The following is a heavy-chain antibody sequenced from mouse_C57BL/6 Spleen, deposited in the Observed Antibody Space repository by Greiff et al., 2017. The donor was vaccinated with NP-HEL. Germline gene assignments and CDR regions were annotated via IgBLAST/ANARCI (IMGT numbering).Heavy chain of an antibody. CDR1: GFSLTSYG. J-gene: IGHJ3*01. Sequence: QVQLQQSGPGLVQPSQSLSITCTVSGFSLTSYGVHWVRQSPGKGLEWLGVIWRGGSTDYNAAFMSRLSITKDNSKSQVFFKMNSLQADDTAIYYCATSYYYGSSQAWFAYWGQGTLVTVSA. CDR2: IWRGGST. D-gene: IGHD1-1*01. CDR3: ATSYYYGSSQAWFAY. V-gene: IGHV2-5*01.